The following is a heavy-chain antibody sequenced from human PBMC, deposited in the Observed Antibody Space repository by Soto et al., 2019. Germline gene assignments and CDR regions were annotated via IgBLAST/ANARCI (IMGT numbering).Heavy chain of an antibody. V-gene: IGHV4-39*01. CDR1: GESISSSSYY. J-gene: IGHJ4*02. CDR3: ARQRTTVVTQAYFDH. CDR2: IYYSGRT. D-gene: IGHD2-21*02. Sequence: SETLSLTCIVSGESISSSSYYWGWIRQPPGKGLGWIGSIYYSGRTYYNPSFKSRVTISMDTSKNQFSLKLSSVTATDTAVYYCARQRTTVVTQAYFDHWGQGALVTVSS.